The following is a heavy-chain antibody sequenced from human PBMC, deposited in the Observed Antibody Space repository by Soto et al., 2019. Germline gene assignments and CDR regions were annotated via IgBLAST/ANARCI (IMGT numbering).Heavy chain of an antibody. J-gene: IGHJ6*02. CDR2: IIPIFGTA. CDR3: ARVVGRPPYYYYGMDV. V-gene: IGHV1-69*13. CDR1: GGTFSSYA. Sequence: GASVKVSCKASGGTFSSYAISWVRQAPGQGLEWMGGIIPIFGTANYAQKFQGRVTITADESTSTAYMELSSLRSEDTAVYYCARVVGRPPYYYYGMDVWGQGTQVTVSS. D-gene: IGHD2-15*01.